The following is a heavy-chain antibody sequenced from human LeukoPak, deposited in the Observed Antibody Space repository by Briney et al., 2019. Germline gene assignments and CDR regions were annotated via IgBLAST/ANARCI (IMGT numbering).Heavy chain of an antibody. Sequence: GGSLRLSCAASGFTFSSYSMSWVRQAPGKGLEWVANIKPDGSDKYYVDSVKGRFTISRDNAKNSLYLQMNSLRAEDTAVYYCARDGVAPGIYFDYWGQGTLVTVSS. CDR3: ARDGVAPGIYFDY. CDR1: GFTFSSYS. CDR2: IKPDGSDK. J-gene: IGHJ4*02. D-gene: IGHD3-3*01. V-gene: IGHV3-7*05.